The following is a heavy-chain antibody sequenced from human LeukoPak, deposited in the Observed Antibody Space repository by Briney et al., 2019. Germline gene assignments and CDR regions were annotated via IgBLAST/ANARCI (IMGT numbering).Heavy chain of an antibody. V-gene: IGHV4-31*03. Sequence: SETLSLTCTVSGGSISSGGYYWSWIRQHPGKGLEWSGYIYHSGSTYYNPSLRSRVTISVDTSKNQFSLKLSSVTAADTAVYYCARVGETTDAFDIWGQGTMVTVSS. CDR1: GGSISSGGYY. J-gene: IGHJ3*02. CDR2: IYHSGST. D-gene: IGHD3-10*01. CDR3: ARVGETTDAFDI.